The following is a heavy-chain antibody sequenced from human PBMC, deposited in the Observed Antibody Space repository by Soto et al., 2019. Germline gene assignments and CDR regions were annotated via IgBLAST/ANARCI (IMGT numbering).Heavy chain of an antibody. D-gene: IGHD3-22*01. CDR3: ARALDYDSSGYAGY. J-gene: IGHJ4*02. CDR1: GFTFSSYW. Sequence: GGSLRLSCAASGFTFSSYWMSWVRQAPGKGLEWGANIKEDGSEKYYVDSVKGRFTISRDNAKNSLYLQMNSLRAEDTAVYYCARALDYDSSGYAGYWGQGTLVTVSS. V-gene: IGHV3-7*03. CDR2: IKEDGSEK.